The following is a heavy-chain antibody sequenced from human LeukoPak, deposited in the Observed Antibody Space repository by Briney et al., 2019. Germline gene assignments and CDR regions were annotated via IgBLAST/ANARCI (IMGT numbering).Heavy chain of an antibody. CDR1: TSR. V-gene: IGHV1-18*01. Sequence: ASVKVSCKATSRISWVRQAPGQGLEWMGWIGTYGGDTYYAQKFQGRITVTTDTSTSTVYMELRNLRSDDTAVYYCARDLWNFYDDSGYNRDFDSWGQGTLVTVYS. CDR2: IGTYGGDT. CDR3: ARDLWNFYDDSGYNRDFDS. D-gene: IGHD3-22*01. J-gene: IGHJ5*01.